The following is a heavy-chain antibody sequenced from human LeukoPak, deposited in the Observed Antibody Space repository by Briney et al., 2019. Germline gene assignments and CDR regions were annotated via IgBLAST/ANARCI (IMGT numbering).Heavy chain of an antibody. V-gene: IGHV5-51*01. J-gene: IGHJ4*02. CDR1: GHSFTSYW. Sequence: GEPLKISCKGSGHSFTSYWIGWVRQMPGKGLEWMGIIYPGDSDARYRPSFQGQVTISADKSISTAYLQWSSLKASDTAMYYCARPGRTSGSYQPYFDYWGQGTLVTVSS. CDR3: ARPGRTSGSYQPYFDY. CDR2: IYPGDSDA. D-gene: IGHD1-26*01.